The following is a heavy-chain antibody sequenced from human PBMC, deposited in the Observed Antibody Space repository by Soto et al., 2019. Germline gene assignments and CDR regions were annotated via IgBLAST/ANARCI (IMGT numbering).Heavy chain of an antibody. CDR2: ISGSGGST. D-gene: IGHD3-16*01. CDR1: GFTFSSYA. J-gene: IGHJ1*01. V-gene: IGHV3-23*01. Sequence: EVQLLESGGGLVQPGGSLRLSCAASGFTFSSYAMSWVRQAPGKGLEWVSAISGSGGSTYYADSVKGRFTISRDNSKNTIYLQMNSLRAVDTAVYYCAKERGKRGLQVGGGAAEYFQHWGQGTMVTVSS. CDR3: AKERGKRGLQVGGGAAEYFQH.